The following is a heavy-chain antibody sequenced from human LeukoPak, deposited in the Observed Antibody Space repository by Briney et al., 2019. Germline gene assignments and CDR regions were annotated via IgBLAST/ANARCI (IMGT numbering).Heavy chain of an antibody. Sequence: PSEILSLTCTVSGVSISSYSWSWIRQPPGKGLEWIGYIYHSGSTYYNPSLKSRVTISVDRSKNQFSLKLSSVTAADTAVYYCARSIATVAFDIWGQGTMVTVSS. CDR3: ARSIATVAFDI. D-gene: IGHD4-17*01. V-gene: IGHV4-30-2*01. CDR2: IYHSGST. J-gene: IGHJ3*02. CDR1: GVSISSYS.